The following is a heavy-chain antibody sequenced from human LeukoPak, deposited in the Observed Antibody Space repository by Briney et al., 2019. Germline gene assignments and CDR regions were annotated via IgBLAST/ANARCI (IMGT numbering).Heavy chain of an antibody. D-gene: IGHD2-2*01. CDR1: GYTFTGYY. J-gene: IGHJ6*03. CDR2: INANSGGT. Sequence: ASVKVSCKASGYTFTGYYMHWVRQAPGQGLEWMGWINANSGGTNYAQKFQGRVTMTRDTSINTAYMELGRLRSDDTAVYYCARSGYCSSTTCSIPSYYYYYYMDVWGKGTTVTISS. V-gene: IGHV1-2*02. CDR3: ARSGYCSSTTCSIPSYYYYYYMDV.